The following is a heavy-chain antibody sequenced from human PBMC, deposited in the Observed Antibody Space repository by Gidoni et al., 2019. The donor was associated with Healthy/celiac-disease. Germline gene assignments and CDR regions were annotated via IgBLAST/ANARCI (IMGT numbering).Heavy chain of an antibody. CDR3: AKEGPSSGYFDY. V-gene: IGHV3-21*01. Sequence: EVQLVESGGGLVKPGGSLSLSCAASGFTFSSYSMTWVRQAPGKGLEWVSSISSSSSYIYYADSVKGRFTISRDNAKNSLYLQMNSLRAEDTAVYYCAKEGPSSGYFDYWGQGTLVTVSS. CDR1: GFTFSSYS. D-gene: IGHD3-10*01. CDR2: ISSSSSYI. J-gene: IGHJ4*02.